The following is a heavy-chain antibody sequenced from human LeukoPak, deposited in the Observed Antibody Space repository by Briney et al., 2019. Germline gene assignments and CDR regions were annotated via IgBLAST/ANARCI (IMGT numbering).Heavy chain of an antibody. CDR2: IYYSGST. Sequence: SETLSLTCTVSGGSISSYYWSWIRQPPGKGLEWIGYIYYSGSTNCNPSLKSRVTISVDTSKNQFSLKLSSVTAADTAVYYCARHETFYYYYGMDVWGQGTTVTVSS. D-gene: IGHD3-16*01. V-gene: IGHV4-59*08. CDR3: ARHETFYYYYGMDV. CDR1: GGSISSYY. J-gene: IGHJ6*02.